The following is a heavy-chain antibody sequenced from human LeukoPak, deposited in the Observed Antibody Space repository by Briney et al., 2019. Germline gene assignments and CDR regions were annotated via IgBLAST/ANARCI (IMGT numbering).Heavy chain of an antibody. CDR1: GYTFTSYG. CDR3: ARDGPGEAAAGYYYYGMDV. V-gene: IGHV1-18*04. CDR2: ISAYNGNT. J-gene: IGHJ6*04. Sequence: RASVKVSCKASGYTFTSYGISWVRQAPGQGLEGMGWISAYNGNTNYAQKLQGRVTMTTDTSTSTAYMELRSLRSDDTAVYYCARDGPGEAAAGYYYYGMDVWGKGTTVTVSS. D-gene: IGHD6-13*01.